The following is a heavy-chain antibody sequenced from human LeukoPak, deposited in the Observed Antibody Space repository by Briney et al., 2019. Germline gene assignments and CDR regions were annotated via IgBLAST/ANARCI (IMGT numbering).Heavy chain of an antibody. CDR2: ISAYNGNT. CDR1: GYTFTSYG. V-gene: IGHV1-18*01. CDR3: ARDWVSSGYYYVDY. J-gene: IGHJ4*02. D-gene: IGHD3-22*01. Sequence: ASVKVSCKASGYTFTSYGISWVRQAPGQGLEWMGWISAYNGNTNYAQKFQGRVTMTRDTSISTAYMELSRLRSDDTAVYYCARDWVSSGYYYVDYWGQGTLVTVSS.